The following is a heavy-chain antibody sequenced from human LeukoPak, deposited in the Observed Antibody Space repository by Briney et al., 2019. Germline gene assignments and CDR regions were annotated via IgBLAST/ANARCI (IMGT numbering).Heavy chain of an antibody. Sequence: ASVKVSCKASGYTFTGYYMHWVRQAPGQGLEWMGWINPNSGGTNYAQKFQGRVTMTRDTSISTAYMELSRLRSDDTAVYYCAKTTVTTRVSWYFDLWGRGTLVTVSS. CDR1: GYTFTGYY. CDR2: INPNSGGT. CDR3: AKTTVTTRVSWYFDL. V-gene: IGHV1-2*02. D-gene: IGHD4-17*01. J-gene: IGHJ2*01.